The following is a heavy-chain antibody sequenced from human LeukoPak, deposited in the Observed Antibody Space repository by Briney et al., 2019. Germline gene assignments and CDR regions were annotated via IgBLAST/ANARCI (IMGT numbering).Heavy chain of an antibody. Sequence: PVRSLRLSCAASGFTFSSYGMHWVRQAPGKGLEWVAVIWYDGSNKYYADSVKGRFTISRDNSKNTLYLQMNSLRAEDTAVYYCARDYSTYFDYWGQGTLVTVSA. CDR1: GFTFSSYG. D-gene: IGHD1-26*01. CDR3: ARDYSTYFDY. V-gene: IGHV3-33*01. CDR2: IWYDGSNK. J-gene: IGHJ4*02.